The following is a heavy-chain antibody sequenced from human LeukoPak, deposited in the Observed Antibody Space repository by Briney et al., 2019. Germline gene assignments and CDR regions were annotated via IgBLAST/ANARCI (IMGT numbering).Heavy chain of an antibody. CDR1: GFTVSTNY. J-gene: IGHJ4*02. Sequence: GGSLRLSCAASGFTVSTNYMSWVRQAPGKGLEWVSDIYSGGTTYYADSVKGRFTISRDNSKNTLYLQMNSLRAEDTAVYYCAREVGGALHYFDYWGQGTLVTVSS. D-gene: IGHD1-26*01. CDR2: IYSGGTT. CDR3: AREVGGALHYFDY. V-gene: IGHV3-66*01.